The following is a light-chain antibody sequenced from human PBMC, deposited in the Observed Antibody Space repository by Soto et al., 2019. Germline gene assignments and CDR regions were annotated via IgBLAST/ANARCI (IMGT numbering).Light chain of an antibody. J-gene: IGLJ3*02. CDR3: CSYAGTFTGV. CDR1: GSDVGGYNY. CDR2: DVN. V-gene: IGLV2-11*01. Sequence: QSALTQPRSVSGSPGQSVTISCTGTGSDVGGYNYVSWYQLHPGEAPKLIIFDVNKRPSGVPDRFSASKSGNTASLTISGLQTEDEADYCCCSYAGTFTGVFGGGTKVTVL.